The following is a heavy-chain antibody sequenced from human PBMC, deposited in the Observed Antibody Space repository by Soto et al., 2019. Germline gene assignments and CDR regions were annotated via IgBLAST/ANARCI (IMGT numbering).Heavy chain of an antibody. CDR1: GYSFTSYW. CDR3: ARRYCSSTRCYIRTPDY. CDR2: IYPGDSDT. D-gene: IGHD2-2*02. V-gene: IGHV5-51*01. Sequence: GESLKISCKGSGYSFTSYWIGWVRQMPGKGLEWMGIIYPGDSDTRYSPSFQGQVTISADKSISTAYLQWSSLKASDTAMYYCARRYCSSTRCYIRTPDYWGQGTLVTVSS. J-gene: IGHJ4*02.